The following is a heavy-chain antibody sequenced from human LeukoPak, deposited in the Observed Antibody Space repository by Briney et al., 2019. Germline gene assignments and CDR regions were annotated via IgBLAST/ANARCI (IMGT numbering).Heavy chain of an antibody. V-gene: IGHV4-39*01. CDR2: IYYSGST. J-gene: IGHJ3*02. Sequence: SETLSLTCTVSGGSISSSSYYWGWIRQPPGKGLEWIGSIYYSGSTYYNPSLKSRVTISVDTSKNQFSLKLSSVTAADTAVYYCARKLVGGPQDAFDIWGQGTMVTVSS. CDR1: GGSISSSSYY. CDR3: ARKLVGGPQDAFDI. D-gene: IGHD2-2*01.